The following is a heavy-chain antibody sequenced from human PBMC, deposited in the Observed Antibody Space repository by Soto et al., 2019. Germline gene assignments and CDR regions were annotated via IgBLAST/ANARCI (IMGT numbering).Heavy chain of an antibody. CDR1: GVSIGSGDYS. J-gene: IGHJ5*02. CDR3: VSSKYNMVAGSEWFDA. D-gene: IGHD1-20*01. CDR2: IYHRGNT. Sequence: SETLSLTCTVSGVSIGSGDYSWSWIRQPPGKGLEWLGYIYHRGNTYYNPSLESRLTMSADRSKNQLSLSLRSVTAADTAMYYCVSSKYNMVAGSEWFDAWGQGILVTVSS. V-gene: IGHV4-30-2*01.